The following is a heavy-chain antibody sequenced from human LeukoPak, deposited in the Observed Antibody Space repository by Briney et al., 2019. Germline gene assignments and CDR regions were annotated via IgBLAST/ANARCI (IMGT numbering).Heavy chain of an antibody. D-gene: IGHD6-13*01. CDR2: INHSGST. J-gene: IGHJ5*02. CDR3: ARGLSAIAEAGRGWFDP. Sequence: SETLSLTCAVYGGSFSGYYWSWIRQPPGKGLEWIGEINHSGSTNYNPSLKSRVTISVDTSKNQFSLELSSVTAADTAVYYCARGLSAIAEAGRGWFDPWGQGTLVTVSS. V-gene: IGHV4-34*01. CDR1: GGSFSGYY.